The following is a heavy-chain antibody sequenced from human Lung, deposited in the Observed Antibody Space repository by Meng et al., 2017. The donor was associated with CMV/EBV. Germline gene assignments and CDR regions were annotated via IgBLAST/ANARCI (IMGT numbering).Heavy chain of an antibody. CDR3: AKEGRYCSSTSCFYYFDY. Sequence: GESLKISCAASGFTFDDYTTHWVRQAPGKGLEWVSLISWDGGSTYYADSVKGRFTISRDNSKNSLYLQMNSLRTEDTALYYCAKEGRYCSSTSCFYYFDYWGQGXLVTVSS. CDR2: ISWDGGST. CDR1: GFTFDDYT. D-gene: IGHD2-2*01. J-gene: IGHJ4*02. V-gene: IGHV3-43*01.